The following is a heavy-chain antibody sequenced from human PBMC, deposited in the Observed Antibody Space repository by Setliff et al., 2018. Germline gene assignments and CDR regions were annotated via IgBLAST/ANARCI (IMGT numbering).Heavy chain of an antibody. J-gene: IGHJ2*01. V-gene: IGHV3-21*01. Sequence: GGSLRLSCAASGFTFSSYSLNWVRQAPGKGLEWVSSISSSSSYIYYADSVQGRFTISRDDDSNSLYLQMTSLAVEDTAIYYCAKDIVRYYFDTRGFDLWGRGTLVTVSS. CDR1: GFTFSSYS. CDR2: ISSSSSYI. CDR3: AKDIVRYYFDTRGFDL. D-gene: IGHD3-22*01.